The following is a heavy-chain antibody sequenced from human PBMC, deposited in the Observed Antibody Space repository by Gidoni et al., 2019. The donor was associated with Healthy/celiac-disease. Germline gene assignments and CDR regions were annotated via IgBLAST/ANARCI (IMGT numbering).Heavy chain of an antibody. CDR2: INPSGGST. V-gene: IGHV1-46*03. CDR1: GYTFTSYY. D-gene: IGHD2-21*02. Sequence: QVQLEQSGAEVKKPGASVKVSCKASGYTFTSYYMHWLRQAPGQGLEWMGIINPSGGSTGYAQKFQGRVTMTRDTSTSTVYMELSSLRSEDTAVYYCARGFTVVTPVDYWGQGTLVTVSS. CDR3: ARGFTVVTPVDY. J-gene: IGHJ4*02.